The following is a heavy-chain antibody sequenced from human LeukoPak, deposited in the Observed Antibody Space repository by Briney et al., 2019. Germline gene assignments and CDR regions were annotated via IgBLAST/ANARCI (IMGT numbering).Heavy chain of an antibody. CDR2: ISSSGATI. J-gene: IGHJ4*02. CDR1: GFTFSDYY. CDR3: AKAPTYYYDSSGSFDY. D-gene: IGHD3-22*01. Sequence: GGSLRLSCVASGFTFSDYYMSWIRQAPGKGLEWVSSISSSGATIYYADSVKGRFTISSDNAKNSLYLQMNSLRAEDTAVYYCAKAPTYYYDSSGSFDYWGQGTLVTVSS. V-gene: IGHV3-11*01.